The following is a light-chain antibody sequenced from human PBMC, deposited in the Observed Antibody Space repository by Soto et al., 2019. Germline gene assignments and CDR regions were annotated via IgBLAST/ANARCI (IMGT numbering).Light chain of an antibody. CDR2: GAS. Sequence: EIVMTQSPATLSVSPGERATLSCRASQSVSSNLAWYQQKPGQAPRLLIYGASTRATCIPARFSGSGSGTEFTLTIDSLQPDDFATYYCQQYNSYPWTFGQGTKVDI. J-gene: IGKJ1*01. CDR1: QSVSSN. CDR3: QQYNSYPWT. V-gene: IGKV3-15*01.